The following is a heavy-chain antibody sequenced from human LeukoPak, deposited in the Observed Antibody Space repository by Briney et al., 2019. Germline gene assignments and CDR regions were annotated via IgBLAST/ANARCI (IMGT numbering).Heavy chain of an antibody. CDR1: GFTFSSYW. Sequence: GGSLRLSCAASGFTFSSYWMSWVRQAPGKGLVWVANIKQDGSETSYVDSVKGRYFISRDNAKNSPYLQMNTLRAEDTAVYYCTRRIFGSWTYYFDYWGHGTLVTVSS. D-gene: IGHD3-10*01. CDR3: TRRIFGSWTYYFDY. V-gene: IGHV3-7*04. J-gene: IGHJ4*01. CDR2: IKQDGSET.